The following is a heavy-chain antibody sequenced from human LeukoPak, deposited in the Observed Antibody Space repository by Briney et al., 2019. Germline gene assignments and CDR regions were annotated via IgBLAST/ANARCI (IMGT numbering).Heavy chain of an antibody. Sequence: GRSLRLSCAASGFTFSSYAMHWVRQAPGKGLEWVAVISYDGSNKYYADSVKGRFTISRDNSKNTLYLQMNSLRAEDTAVYYCAKGHTDYDILTGYYSHEYFQHWGQGTLVTVSS. D-gene: IGHD3-9*01. CDR3: AKGHTDYDILTGYYSHEYFQH. CDR1: GFTFSSYA. J-gene: IGHJ1*01. CDR2: ISYDGSNK. V-gene: IGHV3-30-3*01.